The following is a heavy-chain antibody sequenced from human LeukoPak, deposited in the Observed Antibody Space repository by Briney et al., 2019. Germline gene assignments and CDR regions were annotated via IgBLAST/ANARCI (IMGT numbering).Heavy chain of an antibody. CDR2: INPNSGGT. V-gene: IGHV1-2*02. D-gene: IGHD6-13*01. CDR1: GYTFTDYY. CDR3: ARVIAAASTRLDY. Sequence: ASVKVSCKASGYTFTDYYMHWVRQAPGQGLEWMGSINPNSGGTNYAQNFQGRVTMTRDTSISTAYMELSRLRSDDTAMYYCARVIAAASTRLDYWGQGTLVTVSS. J-gene: IGHJ4*02.